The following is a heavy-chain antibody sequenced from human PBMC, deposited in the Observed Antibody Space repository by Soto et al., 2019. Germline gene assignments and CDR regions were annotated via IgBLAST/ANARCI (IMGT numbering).Heavy chain of an antibody. V-gene: IGHV4-34*01. CDR1: GGSFSGYY. CDR3: ARRPQTVLRYYYGMDV. D-gene: IGHD3-10*01. CDR2: INHSGST. Sequence: QVQLQQWGAGLLKPSETLSLTCAVYGGSFSGYYWSWIRQPPGKGLEWIGEINHSGSTNYNPSLKSRVTISVDTSKNQFSLKLSSVTAADTAVYYCARRPQTVLRYYYGMDVWGQGTTVTVSS. J-gene: IGHJ6*02.